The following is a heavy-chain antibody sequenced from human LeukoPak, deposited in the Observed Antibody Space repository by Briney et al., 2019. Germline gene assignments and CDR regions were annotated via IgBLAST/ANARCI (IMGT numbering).Heavy chain of an antibody. CDR3: ARGVAATWYIDL. CDR2: INPNSGGT. CDR1: GYTFTGSY. Sequence: GASVTVSCKASGYTFTGSYMHWVRQAPGQGREWMGWINPNSGGTNYAQKFQGRVTMTTDTSITTAYMELSRLRSDDTAVHYCARGVAATWYIDLWGRGTLVSVSS. J-gene: IGHJ2*01. D-gene: IGHD2-15*01. V-gene: IGHV1-2*02.